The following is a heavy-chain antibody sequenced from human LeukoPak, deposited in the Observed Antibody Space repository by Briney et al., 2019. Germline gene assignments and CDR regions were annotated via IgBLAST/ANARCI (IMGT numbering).Heavy chain of an antibody. Sequence: PGGSLRLSCAASGFTFSSYAMHWVRQAPGKGLEWVAVISCDGSNKYYADSVKGRFTISRDNSENTLYLQMNSLRAEDTAVYYCARDHSSSSWYPVYYYGMDVWGQGTTVTVSS. CDR1: GFTFSSYA. CDR2: ISCDGSNK. D-gene: IGHD6-13*01. J-gene: IGHJ6*02. CDR3: ARDHSSSSWYPVYYYGMDV. V-gene: IGHV3-30-3*01.